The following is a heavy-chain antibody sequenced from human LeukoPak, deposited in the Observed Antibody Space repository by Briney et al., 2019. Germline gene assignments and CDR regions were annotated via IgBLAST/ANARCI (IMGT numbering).Heavy chain of an antibody. CDR1: GYTFTGYY. V-gene: IGHV1-2*02. Sequence: APVKVSCKASGYTFTGYYMHWVRQAPGQGLEWMGWINPNSGGTNYAQKFQGRVTMTRDTSISTAYMELSRLRSDDTAVYYCARILSGPWRWFDPWGQGTLVTVSS. D-gene: IGHD3-3*01. J-gene: IGHJ5*02. CDR2: INPNSGGT. CDR3: ARILSGPWRWFDP.